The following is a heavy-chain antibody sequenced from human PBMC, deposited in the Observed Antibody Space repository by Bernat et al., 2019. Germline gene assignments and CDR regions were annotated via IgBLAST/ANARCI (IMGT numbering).Heavy chain of an antibody. V-gene: IGHV3-11*05. CDR2: IRSSSSYT. D-gene: IGHD3-22*01. CDR3: ARARPNSDSSPDY. CDR1: GFTFSDYY. Sequence: QVQLVESGGGVVKPGGALRLSSAAAGFTFSDYYMSWIRQAPGKGLEWVSYIRSSSSYTNYADSVKGRFTISRDTAKNSLYLQMNSLRAEDTAVYYCARARPNSDSSPDYWGQGTLVTVSS. J-gene: IGHJ4*02.